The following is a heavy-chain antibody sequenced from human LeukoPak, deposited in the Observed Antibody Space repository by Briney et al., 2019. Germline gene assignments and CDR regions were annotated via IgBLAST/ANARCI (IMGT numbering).Heavy chain of an antibody. CDR3: ATIPYSSSSVFSDY. CDR1: GYSFTSYW. J-gene: IGHJ4*02. CDR2: IYPGDSDT. D-gene: IGHD6-6*01. Sequence: GESLKISCKSSGYSFTSYWIGWVRQMPGKGLEWMGIIYPGDSDTRYSPSFQGQVTISAVKSISTAYLQWSSLKASDTAMYYCATIPYSSSSVFSDYWGQGTLVTVSS. V-gene: IGHV5-51*03.